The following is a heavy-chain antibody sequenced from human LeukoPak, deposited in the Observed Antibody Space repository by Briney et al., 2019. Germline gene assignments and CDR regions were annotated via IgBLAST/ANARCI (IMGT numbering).Heavy chain of an antibody. CDR2: INPSGGST. V-gene: IGHV1-46*01. CDR1: VYTFTSYY. D-gene: IGHD6-19*01. J-gene: IGHJ5*02. Sequence: ASVKVSCKASVYTFTSYYMHWVRQAAGQGREWMGRINPSGGSTSYAQKFQGRVTMTRDTSTRTVYMELSSLRSEDPAVYYCARDSSGWYDARWFDPWGQGTLVTVSS. CDR3: ARDSSGWYDARWFDP.